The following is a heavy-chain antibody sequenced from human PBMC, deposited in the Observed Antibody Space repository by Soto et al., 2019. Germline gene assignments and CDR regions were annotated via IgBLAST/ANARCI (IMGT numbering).Heavy chain of an antibody. Sequence: LKISCKGSGNNFARFWIGWVRQMPGEGLEWMGIIHPGDSDIRYNPSFEGQVTISADRSISAAYLQWSSLKASDTAIYCCARHGFKYSNSWPFGLDVWGQGTTVTVSS. V-gene: IGHV5-51*01. CDR1: GNNFARFW. CDR2: IHPGDSDI. CDR3: ARHGFKYSNSWPFGLDV. J-gene: IGHJ6*02. D-gene: IGHD6-6*01.